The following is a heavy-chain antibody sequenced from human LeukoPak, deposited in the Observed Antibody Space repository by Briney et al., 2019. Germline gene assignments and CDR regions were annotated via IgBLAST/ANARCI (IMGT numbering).Heavy chain of an antibody. J-gene: IGHJ6*02. D-gene: IGHD1-26*01. CDR2: IYYSGST. V-gene: IGHV4-39*07. CDR3: ASQWELRSVKYYGMDV. CDR1: GGSISSSSYY. Sequence: SETLSLTCTVSGGSISSSSYYWGWIRQPPGKGLEWIGSIYYSGSTYYNPSLKSRVTISVDTSKNQFSLKLSSVTAADAAVYYCASQWELRSVKYYGMDVWGQGTTVTVSS.